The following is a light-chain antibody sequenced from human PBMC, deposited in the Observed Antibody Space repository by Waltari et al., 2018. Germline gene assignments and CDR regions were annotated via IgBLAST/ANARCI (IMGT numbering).Light chain of an antibody. Sequence: QSVLPQPHSPSGTPGQKVTVSCNGSSPNLGSNYVYWYQQRPGTAPKLLIFKNNQRPSGVPDRFSDSKSGTSASLAINGLRSEDEADYYCAAWDDSLSGLVLGGGTKVTVL. CDR1: SPNLGSNY. CDR3: AAWDDSLSGLV. J-gene: IGLJ3*02. CDR2: KNN. V-gene: IGLV1-47*01.